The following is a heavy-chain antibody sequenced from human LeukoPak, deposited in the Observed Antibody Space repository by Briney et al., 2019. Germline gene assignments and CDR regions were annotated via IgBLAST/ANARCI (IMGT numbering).Heavy chain of an antibody. J-gene: IGHJ6*02. Sequence: GGSLTPSWAASGFTLSSYGMHWVRQAAGKGREWVAVIWYDGSNKYYADSVKGRFTIARDNSKNTLYLQMNSLRAEDTAVYYCGRVGGYVWTYYYYCGMDVWGQGTTVTVSS. CDR1: GFTLSSYG. V-gene: IGHV3-33*01. CDR3: GRVGGYVWTYYYYCGMDV. CDR2: IWYDGSNK. D-gene: IGHD2-2*01.